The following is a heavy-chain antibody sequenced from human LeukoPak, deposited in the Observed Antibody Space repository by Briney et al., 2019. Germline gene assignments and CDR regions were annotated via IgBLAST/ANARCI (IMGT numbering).Heavy chain of an antibody. V-gene: IGHV3-21*01. J-gene: IGHJ4*02. CDR1: GLTLNCYA. CDR2: MSSGGSYI. CDR3: ARDRPTGASRVFVVQ. Sequence: GGSLRLSCAASGLTLNCYAMTWVRQAPGKGLEWVSSMSSGGSYIYYADSVRGRFSISRDNAKNSLYLQMNSRKAEDPAVYNSARDRPTGASRVFVVQWGQGTLVTVSS. D-gene: IGHD3-3*01.